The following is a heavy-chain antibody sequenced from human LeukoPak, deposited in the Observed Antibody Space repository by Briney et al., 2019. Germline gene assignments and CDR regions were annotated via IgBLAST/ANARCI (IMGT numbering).Heavy chain of an antibody. CDR3: ARTRWLDY. Sequence: GGSLRLSCAASGLTFSSYWMTWVRQAPGKGLEWVANIKQDGSEKYYVDSVKGRFTISRDNAKDSLFLQMNSLRVEDTAVYYCARTRWLDYWGQGTLVTVSS. V-gene: IGHV3-7*01. CDR1: GLTFSSYW. J-gene: IGHJ4*02. CDR2: IKQDGSEK. D-gene: IGHD2-15*01.